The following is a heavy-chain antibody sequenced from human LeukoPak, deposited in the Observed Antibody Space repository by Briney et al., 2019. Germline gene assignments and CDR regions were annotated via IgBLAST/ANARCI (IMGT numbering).Heavy chain of an antibody. CDR3: AMGIAAAGIDY. J-gene: IGHJ4*02. CDR2: IYASGST. D-gene: IGHD6-13*01. CDR1: GGSISSYY. V-gene: IGHV4-4*07. Sequence: SETLSLTCTVSGGSISSYYWSWIRQPAGKGLEWIGRIYASGSTNYNPSLKSRVTMSVDTSKNQFSLKLSSVTAADTAVYYCAMGIAAAGIDYWGQGTLVTVSS.